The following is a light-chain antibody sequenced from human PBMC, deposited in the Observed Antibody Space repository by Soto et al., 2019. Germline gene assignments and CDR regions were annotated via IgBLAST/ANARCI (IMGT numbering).Light chain of an antibody. Sequence: QSVLTQPPSVSGAPGQRVTISCTGSSSNIGAGYEVHWYQQLPGTAPKLLIYGNNNRPSGVPDRCSGSKSGTSASLAITGLQAEDEADYYCQSYDSSLSALYVFGTGTKLTVL. V-gene: IGLV1-40*01. CDR2: GNN. J-gene: IGLJ1*01. CDR3: QSYDSSLSALYV. CDR1: SSNIGAGYE.